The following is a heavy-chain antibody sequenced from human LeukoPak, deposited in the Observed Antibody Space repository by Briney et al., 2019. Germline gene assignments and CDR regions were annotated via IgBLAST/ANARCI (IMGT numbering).Heavy chain of an antibody. D-gene: IGHD2-2*01. CDR3: ARDLYCSTTSCLPDDAFDI. CDR1: GYTFTSYD. Sequence: ASVKVSCKASGYTFTSYDISWVRQAPGQGLEWMGWISAYNGNTNYAQKLQGRVTMTTDTSTSTAYMELRSLRSDDTAVYYCARDLYCSTTSCLPDDAFDIWGQGTMVTVSS. J-gene: IGHJ3*02. V-gene: IGHV1-18*01. CDR2: ISAYNGNT.